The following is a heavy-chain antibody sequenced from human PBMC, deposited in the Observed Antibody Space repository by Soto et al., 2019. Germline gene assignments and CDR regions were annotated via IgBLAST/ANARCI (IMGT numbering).Heavy chain of an antibody. D-gene: IGHD6-6*01. CDR3: AKDSSWTSGYGMDV. V-gene: IGHV3-11*01. Sequence: PGGSLRLSCAASGFTFSDFYMSWIRQASGKGLEWISYISSSGSTMFYADSVKGRFTISRDNAKNSLYLQMNSLRAEDTAVYYCAKDSSWTSGYGMDVWGQGTTVTVSS. CDR2: ISSSGSTM. J-gene: IGHJ6*02. CDR1: GFTFSDFY.